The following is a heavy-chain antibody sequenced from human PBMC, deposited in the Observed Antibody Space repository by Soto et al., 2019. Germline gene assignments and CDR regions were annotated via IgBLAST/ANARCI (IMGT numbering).Heavy chain of an antibody. CDR3: AKARFYFDSSPYDS. D-gene: IGHD3-22*01. Sequence: EVQLVESGGGVVQPGGSLRPPSAALGSTFGDYALHWVLQSSGKGPEWVSLINADGTDTYYAHSVNGRFTISRDNRKASFFLQMNSLRPEDSAMYYCAKARFYFDSSPYDSWGQGTLVTVTS. J-gene: IGHJ4*02. CDR1: GSTFGDYA. V-gene: IGHV3-43*02. CDR2: INADGTDT.